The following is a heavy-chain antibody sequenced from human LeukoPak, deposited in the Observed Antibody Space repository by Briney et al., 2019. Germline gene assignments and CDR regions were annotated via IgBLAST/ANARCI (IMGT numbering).Heavy chain of an antibody. Sequence: GGSLRLSCAASGFTFSSYGMSWVRQAPGKGLEWVSAISGSGGSTYYADSVKGRFTISRDNAKNSLYLQMNSLRAEDTAVYYCAIRSKIAVAGMRSTYYYYYYMDVWGKGTTVTISS. J-gene: IGHJ6*03. V-gene: IGHV3-23*01. CDR2: ISGSGGST. CDR3: AIRSKIAVAGMRSTYYYYYYMDV. CDR1: GFTFSSYG. D-gene: IGHD6-19*01.